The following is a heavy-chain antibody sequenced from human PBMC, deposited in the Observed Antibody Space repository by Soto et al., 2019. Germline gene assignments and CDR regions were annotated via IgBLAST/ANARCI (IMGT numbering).Heavy chain of an antibody. Sequence: QVQLQQWGAGLLKPSETLSLTCAVYGGSFSGYYWSWIRQPPGKGLEWIGEINHSGSTNYNPSLKSRVTISVDTSKNQFSRKLSSVTAADTAVYYCARSKGGAHWFDPWGQGTLVTVSS. D-gene: IGHD1-26*01. CDR1: GGSFSGYY. CDR2: INHSGST. CDR3: ARSKGGAHWFDP. J-gene: IGHJ5*02. V-gene: IGHV4-34*01.